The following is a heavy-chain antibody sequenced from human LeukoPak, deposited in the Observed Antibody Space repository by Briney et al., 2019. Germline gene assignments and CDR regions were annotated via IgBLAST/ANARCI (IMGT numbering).Heavy chain of an antibody. V-gene: IGHV3-48*01. CDR3: ARDQRRRVVGATRVGFDY. J-gene: IGHJ4*02. CDR2: ISSSGSPI. CDR1: AFTFDDYA. Sequence: GGSLRLSCAASAFTFDDYAMHWVRQAPGKGLEWVSYISSSGSPIYYADSVKGRFTISRDNAKNSLYLQMNSLRAEDTAVYYCARDQRRRVVGATRVGFDYWGQGTLVTVSS. D-gene: IGHD1-26*01.